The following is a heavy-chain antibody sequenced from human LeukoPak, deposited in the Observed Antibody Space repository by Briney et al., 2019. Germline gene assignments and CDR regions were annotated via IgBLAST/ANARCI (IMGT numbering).Heavy chain of an antibody. CDR3: AKEFDSSGWYGPLYFDY. V-gene: IGHV3-30*18. CDR1: GFTFSSYG. D-gene: IGHD6-19*01. CDR2: ISYDGSNK. J-gene: IGHJ4*02. Sequence: GGSLRLSCAASGFTFSSYGMHWVRQAPGKGLEWVAVISYDGSNKYYADSVKGRFTISRDNSKNTLYLQMNSLRAEDTAVYYCAKEFDSSGWYGPLYFDYWGQGTLVTVSS.